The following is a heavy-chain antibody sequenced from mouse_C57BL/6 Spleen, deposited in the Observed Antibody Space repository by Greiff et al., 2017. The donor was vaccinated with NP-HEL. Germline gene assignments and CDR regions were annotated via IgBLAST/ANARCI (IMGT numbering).Heavy chain of an antibody. D-gene: IGHD1-1*01. CDR3: ARQVYYGSSHYAMDY. J-gene: IGHJ4*01. CDR2: INPSNGGT. Sequence: VQLQQPGTELVKPGASVKLSCKASGFWMHWVKQRPGQGLEWIGNINPSNGGTNYNEKFKSKATLTVDKSSSTAYMQLSSLTSEDSAVYYCARQVYYGSSHYAMDYWGQGTSVTVSS. V-gene: IGHV1-53*01. CDR1: GFW.